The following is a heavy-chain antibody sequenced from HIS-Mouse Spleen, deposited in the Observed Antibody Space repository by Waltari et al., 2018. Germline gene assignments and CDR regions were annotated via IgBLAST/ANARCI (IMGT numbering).Heavy chain of an antibody. CDR2: IYYSGST. CDR1: GGPISRSSYS. D-gene: IGHD6-13*01. CDR3: AREIPYSSSWYDWYFDL. V-gene: IGHV4-39*07. Sequence: QLQLQEPGPGLVKPSETLSLTCTCSGGPISRSSYSWAWIRQPPGKGLEWIGSIYYSGSTYYNPSLKSRVTISVDTSKNQFSLKLSSVTAADTAVYYCAREIPYSSSWYDWYFDLWGRGTLVTVSS. J-gene: IGHJ2*01.